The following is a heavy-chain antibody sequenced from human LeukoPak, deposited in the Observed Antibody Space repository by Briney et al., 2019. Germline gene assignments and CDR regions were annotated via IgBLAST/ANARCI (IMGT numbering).Heavy chain of an antibody. Sequence: GASVKVSCKASGYTFTSYAMNWVRQAPGQGLEWMGIINPSGGSTSYAQKFQGRISMTRDTSTNTVYMELSSLRSEDTAVYFCAREQGSTMVRGPVDYGGQGPLVTVSS. CDR2: INPSGGST. CDR1: GYTFTSYA. CDR3: AREQGSTMVRGPVDY. D-gene: IGHD3-10*01. V-gene: IGHV1-46*01. J-gene: IGHJ4*02.